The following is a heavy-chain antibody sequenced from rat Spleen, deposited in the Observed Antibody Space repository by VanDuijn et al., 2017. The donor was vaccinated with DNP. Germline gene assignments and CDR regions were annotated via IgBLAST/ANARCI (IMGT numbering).Heavy chain of an antibody. V-gene: IGHV5-31*01. D-gene: IGHD2-7*01. CDR3: ARLLAGRSYYFDY. J-gene: IGHJ2*01. CDR2: ITSSGGST. CDR1: GFTFNNYW. Sequence: EVQLVESGGGLVQPGRSMKLSCAASGFTFNNYWMTWIRQVPGKGLEWVASITSSGGSTYYPDSVKGRFTISRDNAKSTLYLQMNSLRSEDTATYYCARLLAGRSYYFDYWGQGVMVTVSS.